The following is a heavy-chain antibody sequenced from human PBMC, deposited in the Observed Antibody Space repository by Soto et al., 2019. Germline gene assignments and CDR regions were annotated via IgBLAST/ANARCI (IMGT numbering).Heavy chain of an antibody. CDR1: GFTFSSYA. CDR3: VKDRYVDY. Sequence: SLRLSCAASGFTFSSYAMSWVRQAPGKGLEWVSAISGSGGSTYYADSVKGRFTISRDNSKNTLYLQMSSLRVEDTAVYYCVKDRYVDYWGQGNLVTVSS. CDR2: ISGSGGST. V-gene: IGHV3-23*01. J-gene: IGHJ4*02.